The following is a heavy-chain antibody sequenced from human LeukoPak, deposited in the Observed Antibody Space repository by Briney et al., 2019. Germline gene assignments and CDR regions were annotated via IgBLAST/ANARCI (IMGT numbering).Heavy chain of an antibody. J-gene: IGHJ5*02. CDR1: GFTFSSYS. Sequence: GGSLRLSCAASGFTFSSYSMNWVRQAPGRGRDWVPYISGIIVTIYYADSVKGRFTISRDNAKNSLYLQMNSLRAEDTAVYYCAREATITMVRGVIITNRGGWFDPWGQGTLVTVSS. CDR2: ISGIIVTI. V-gene: IGHV3-48*01. D-gene: IGHD3-10*01. CDR3: AREATITMVRGVIITNRGGWFDP.